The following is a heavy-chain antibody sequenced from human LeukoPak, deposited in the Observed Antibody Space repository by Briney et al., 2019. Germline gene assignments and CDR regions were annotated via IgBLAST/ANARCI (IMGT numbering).Heavy chain of an antibody. J-gene: IGHJ4*02. Sequence: GGSLRLSCAASGFIFSHYGMSWVRQAPGKGLEWVSSIRGRGSPTYYADSVKGRFTISRDNSQNTVDLRIHSLRVEDTATYYCTKDLTESNGGPPLGAQGPLV. CDR2: IRGRGSPT. V-gene: IGHV3-23*01. CDR1: GFIFSHYG. CDR3: TKDLTESNGGPPL. D-gene: IGHD4-11*01.